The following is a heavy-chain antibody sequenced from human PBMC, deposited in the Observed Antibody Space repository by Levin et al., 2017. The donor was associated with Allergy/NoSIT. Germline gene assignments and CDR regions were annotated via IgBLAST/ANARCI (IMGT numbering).Heavy chain of an antibody. D-gene: IGHD5-12*01. CDR2: ISSSGSTI. Sequence: SLKISCAASGFTFSDYYMSWIRQAPGKGLEWVSYISSSGSTIYYADSVKGRFTISRDNAKNSLYLQMNSLRAEDTAVYYCARPRGYSGYDYYYYGMDVWGQGTTVTVSS. V-gene: IGHV3-11*01. CDR3: ARPRGYSGYDYYYYGMDV. J-gene: IGHJ6*02. CDR1: GFTFSDYY.